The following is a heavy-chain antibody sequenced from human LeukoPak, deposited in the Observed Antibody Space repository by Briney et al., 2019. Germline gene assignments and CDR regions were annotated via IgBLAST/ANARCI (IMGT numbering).Heavy chain of an antibody. CDR2: IYYNGAT. Sequence: SETLSLTCTVSGGSITSDYWTWIRQPPTKGLEWIGYIYYNGATSYNPSLKSRVTMSLDTSKKHFSLKMTSVTAADTAVYYCARLTTGSYFDYWGQGTLVTVSS. D-gene: IGHD3-10*01. J-gene: IGHJ4*02. CDR3: ARLTTGSYFDY. CDR1: GGSITSDY. V-gene: IGHV4-59*08.